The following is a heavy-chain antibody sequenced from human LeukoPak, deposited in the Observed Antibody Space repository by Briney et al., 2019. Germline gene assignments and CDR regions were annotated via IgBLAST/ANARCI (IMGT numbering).Heavy chain of an antibody. D-gene: IGHD4-17*01. Sequence: GGSLRLSCAASGFTVSSNYMSWVRQAPGKGLEWVSVIYSGGSTYYADSVKGRFTISRDNSKNTLYLQMNSLRAEDTAVYYCARVKCCGDSTHFDYWGQGTLVTVSS. J-gene: IGHJ4*02. CDR3: ARVKCCGDSTHFDY. CDR1: GFTVSSNY. CDR2: IYSGGST. V-gene: IGHV3-66*01.